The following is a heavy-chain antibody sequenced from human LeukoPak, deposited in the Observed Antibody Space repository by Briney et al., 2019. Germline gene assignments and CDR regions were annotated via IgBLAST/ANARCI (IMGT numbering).Heavy chain of an antibody. V-gene: IGHV3-23*01. CDR3: AKDREFWVRGSFDY. Sequence: GGSLRLSCAASGFTFNTYAMNWVRQAPGRGLEWVSAISDTAGTTYYADSVKGRFTISRDNSKNTLYLQMNSLRAEDTAVYYCAKDREFWVRGSFDYWGQGTLVTVSS. CDR2: ISDTAGTT. D-gene: IGHD3-10*01. J-gene: IGHJ4*02. CDR1: GFTFNTYA.